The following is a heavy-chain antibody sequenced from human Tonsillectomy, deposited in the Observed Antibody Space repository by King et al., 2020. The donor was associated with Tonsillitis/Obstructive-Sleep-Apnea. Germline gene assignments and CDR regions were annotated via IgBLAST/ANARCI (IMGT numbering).Heavy chain of an antibody. J-gene: IGHJ4*02. D-gene: IGHD4-17*01. Sequence: VTLKESGPALVKPTQTLTLTCTFSGFSLSTSGMCVSWIRQPPGKALKWLALIDWDDDKYYSTSLKTRLTISKDTSKNQVVLTMTNMDPVDTATYYCARITQEDYGDRDIFDYWGQGTLVTVSS. V-gene: IGHV2-70*01. CDR2: IDWDDDK. CDR3: ARITQEDYGDRDIFDY. CDR1: GFSLSTSGMC.